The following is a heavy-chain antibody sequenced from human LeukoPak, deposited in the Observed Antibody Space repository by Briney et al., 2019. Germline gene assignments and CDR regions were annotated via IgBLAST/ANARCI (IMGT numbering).Heavy chain of an antibody. Sequence: SETLSLTCTVSGGSINDYYWSWIRQPPGKGLEWIGYIYYSGGTDYNPSLKSRITISVDASKNRFSLKMRSVTAADTAVYYCARRNRAMDAFDIWGQGTMVTVSS. V-gene: IGHV4-59*12. D-gene: IGHD2-2*01. J-gene: IGHJ3*02. CDR3: ARRNRAMDAFDI. CDR2: IYYSGGT. CDR1: GGSINDYY.